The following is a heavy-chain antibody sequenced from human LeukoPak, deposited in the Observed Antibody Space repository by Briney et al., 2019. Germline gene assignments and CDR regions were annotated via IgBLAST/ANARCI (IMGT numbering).Heavy chain of an antibody. J-gene: IGHJ6*03. V-gene: IGHV3-21*01. D-gene: IGHD2-15*01. CDR1: GFTFGSYS. CDR2: ISSSSSYI. CDR3: ARDRGGGHMDV. Sequence: GGSLRLSCAASGFTFGSYSMNWVRQAPGKGLEWVSSISSSSSYIYYADSVKGRFTISRENAKNSLYLQMNSLRAGDTAVYYCARDRGGGHMDVWGKGTTVTISS.